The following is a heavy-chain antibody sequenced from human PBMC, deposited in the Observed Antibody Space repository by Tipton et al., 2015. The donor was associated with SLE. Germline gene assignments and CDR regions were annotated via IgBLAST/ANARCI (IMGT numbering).Heavy chain of an antibody. Sequence: TLSLTCTVFDGSLSGYYWTWIRQSPGKGLEWIGEVSHDGGANYNPSLGGRGTISLETSKNQFSLKLTSVTAADTAVYYCARDGGQRVVSGTYDFYYYGLDVWGQGTTVTVSS. CDR2: VSHDGGA. CDR3: ARDGGQRVVSGTYDFYYYGLDV. D-gene: IGHD6-13*01. J-gene: IGHJ6*02. V-gene: IGHV4-34*01. CDR1: DGSLSGYY.